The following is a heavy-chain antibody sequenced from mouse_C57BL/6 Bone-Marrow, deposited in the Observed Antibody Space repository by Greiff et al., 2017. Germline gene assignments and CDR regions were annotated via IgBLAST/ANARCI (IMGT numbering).Heavy chain of an antibody. J-gene: IGHJ4*01. Sequence: VQLQQPGAELVKPGASVKMSCKASGYTFTSYWITWVKQRPGQGLEWIGDIYPGSGSTNYNEKFKSKATLTVDTSSSTAYMQLSSRTSEDSAVYYCARRSNDGYYAMDYWGQGTSVTVSS. CDR3: ARRSNDGYYAMDY. CDR1: GYTFTSYW. D-gene: IGHD2-3*01. V-gene: IGHV1-55*01. CDR2: IYPGSGST.